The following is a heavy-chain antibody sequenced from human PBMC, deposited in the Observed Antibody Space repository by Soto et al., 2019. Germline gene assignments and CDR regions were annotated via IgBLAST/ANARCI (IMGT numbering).Heavy chain of an antibody. D-gene: IGHD2-2*01. CDR3: ARGLSGAPATYYYYYYGMDV. V-gene: IGHV1-69*01. CDR2: IIPIFGTA. Sequence: QVQLVQSGAEVKKPGSSVKVSCKASGGTFSSYAISWVRQAPGQGLEWMGGIIPIFGTANYAQKFQGRVTITADEATSTAYMELSSLRSEYTAVYYCARGLSGAPATYYYYYYGMDVWGQGTTVTVSS. CDR1: GGTFSSYA. J-gene: IGHJ6*02.